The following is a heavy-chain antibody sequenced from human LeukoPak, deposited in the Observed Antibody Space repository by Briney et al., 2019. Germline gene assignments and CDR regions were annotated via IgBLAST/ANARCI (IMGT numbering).Heavy chain of an antibody. D-gene: IGHD2-2*01. J-gene: IGHJ6*03. CDR1: GGSISSYY. Sequence: PSETLSLTCTVSGGSISSYYWSWIRQPAGKGLEWIGRIYTSGSTNYNPSLKSRVTMSVDTSKNQFSLKLSSVTAADTAVYYCARGLVVPAAMSDYYMDVWGKGTTVTVSS. CDR2: IYTSGST. V-gene: IGHV4-4*07. CDR3: ARGLVVPAAMSDYYMDV.